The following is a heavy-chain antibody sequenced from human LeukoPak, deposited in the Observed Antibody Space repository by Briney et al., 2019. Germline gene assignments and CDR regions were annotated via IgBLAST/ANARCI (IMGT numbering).Heavy chain of an antibody. CDR2: VSGSSSST. J-gene: IGHJ3*02. V-gene: IGHV3-23*01. CDR1: GFTFSSYA. D-gene: IGHD2-21*02. CDR3: AKLAYCGGDCTHAFDI. Sequence: SGGSLRLSCAASGFTFSSYAMSWVRQAPGKGLEWVSGVSGSSSSTYYADSVKGRFTISRDNSKNTLYLQMNSLRAEDTAVYYCAKLAYCGGDCTHAFDIWGQGTMVTVSS.